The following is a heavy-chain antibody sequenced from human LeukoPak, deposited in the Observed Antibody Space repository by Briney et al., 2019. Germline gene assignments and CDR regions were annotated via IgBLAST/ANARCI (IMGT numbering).Heavy chain of an antibody. D-gene: IGHD5-18*01. J-gene: IGHJ4*02. Sequence: ASVKVSCKVSGYTLTELSMHWVRQAPGKGLEWMGGFDPEDGETIYAQKFQGRVTMTEDTSTDTAYMELSSLRSEDTAVYYCATDLLGVRVRQSDTVMVDYWGQGTLVTVSS. CDR2: FDPEDGET. V-gene: IGHV1-24*01. CDR3: ATDLLGVRVRQSDTVMVDY. CDR1: GYTLTELS.